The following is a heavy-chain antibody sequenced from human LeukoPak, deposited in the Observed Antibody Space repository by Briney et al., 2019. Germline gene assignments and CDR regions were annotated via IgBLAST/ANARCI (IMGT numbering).Heavy chain of an antibody. CDR1: GFTFSSYA. CDR2: ISYDGSNK. Sequence: HPGRSLRLSCAASGFTFSSYAMHWVRQAPGKGLEWVAVISYDGSNKYYADSVKGRFTISRDNSKNTLYLQMNSLRAEDTAVYYCAREIKVVVSGGMDVWGQGTTVTVSS. D-gene: IGHD2-15*01. V-gene: IGHV3-30-3*01. J-gene: IGHJ6*02. CDR3: AREIKVVVSGGMDV.